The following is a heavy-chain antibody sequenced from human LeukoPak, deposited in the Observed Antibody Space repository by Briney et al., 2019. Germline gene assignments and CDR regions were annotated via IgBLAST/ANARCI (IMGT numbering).Heavy chain of an antibody. CDR3: AKGGAVVLSPFDY. CDR2: ISSSGEST. Sequence: GGSLRLSCAASGFTFSSYAMIWVRQAPGKGLEWVSVISSSGESTYYADSLKGRFTISRDNSKNTLSLQMNSLRAEDTAIYYCAKGGAVVLSPFDYWGQGTLVTVSS. V-gene: IGHV3-23*01. J-gene: IGHJ4*02. CDR1: GFTFSSYA. D-gene: IGHD2/OR15-2a*01.